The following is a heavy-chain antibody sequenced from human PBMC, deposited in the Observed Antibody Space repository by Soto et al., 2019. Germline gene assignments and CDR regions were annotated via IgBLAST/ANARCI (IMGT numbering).Heavy chain of an antibody. D-gene: IGHD3-10*01. Sequence: SETLCLTCTVSGGFISSYYWSWIRQPPGKGLEWIGYIYYSGSTNYNPSLKSRVTISVDTSKNQFSLKLNSMTAADTAVYYCARHNYGSGSTYFDYWGQGTLVTVSS. V-gene: IGHV4-59*08. CDR1: GGFISSYY. J-gene: IGHJ4*02. CDR2: IYYSGST. CDR3: ARHNYGSGSTYFDY.